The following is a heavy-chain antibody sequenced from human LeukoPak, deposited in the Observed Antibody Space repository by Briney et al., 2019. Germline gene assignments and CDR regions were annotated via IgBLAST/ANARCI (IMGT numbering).Heavy chain of an antibody. D-gene: IGHD4-17*01. J-gene: IGHJ6*03. CDR1: GFTFSSYN. CDR2: ISGSGGST. Sequence: PGGSLRPSCAASGFTFSSYNMNWVRQAPGKGLEWVSAISGSGGSTYYADSVKGRFTISRDNSKNTLYLQMNSLRAEDTAVYYCAKVPYGANYYYYYMDVWGKGTTVTVSS. V-gene: IGHV3-23*01. CDR3: AKVPYGANYYYYYMDV.